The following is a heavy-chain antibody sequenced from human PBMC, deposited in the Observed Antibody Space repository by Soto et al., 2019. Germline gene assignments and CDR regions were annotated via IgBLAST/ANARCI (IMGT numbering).Heavy chain of an antibody. V-gene: IGHV1-24*01. CDR2: FDPEDGET. CDR1: GYTLTELS. CDR3: ARDKFGYTSGKYYYSGLDV. J-gene: IGHJ6*02. D-gene: IGHD1-1*01. Sequence: GASVKVSCKVSGYTLTELSMHWVRQAPGKGLEWMGGFDPEDGETIYAQKFQGRVTMTRDTSTSTVYMELSSLRSEDTAVYYCARDKFGYTSGKYYYSGLDVWGQGTTVTVSS.